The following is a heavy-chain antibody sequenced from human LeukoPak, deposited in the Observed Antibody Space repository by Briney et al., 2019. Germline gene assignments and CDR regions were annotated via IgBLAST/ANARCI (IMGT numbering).Heavy chain of an antibody. Sequence: GGSLRLSCAASGFTFSSYAMHWVRQAPGKGLEWVAVISYDGSNKYYADSVKGRFTISRDNSKNALYLQMNSLRAEDTAVYYCARDLSIAATLGAFDIWGQGTMVTVSS. CDR1: GFTFSSYA. J-gene: IGHJ3*02. D-gene: IGHD6-6*01. CDR2: ISYDGSNK. V-gene: IGHV3-30*01. CDR3: ARDLSIAATLGAFDI.